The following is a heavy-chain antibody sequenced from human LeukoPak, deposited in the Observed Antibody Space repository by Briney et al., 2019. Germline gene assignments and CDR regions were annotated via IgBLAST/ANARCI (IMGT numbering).Heavy chain of an antibody. D-gene: IGHD5-18*01. CDR3: ARACGYRYGPDY. CDR1: GGSISSYY. V-gene: IGHV4-59*01. Sequence: SETLSLTCTVSGGSISSYYWSWIRQPPGKGLEWIGYIYYSGSTNYNPSLKSRVTISVDTSKNQFSLKLSSVTAADTAVYYCARACGYRYGPDYWGQGTLVTVSS. J-gene: IGHJ4*02. CDR2: IYYSGST.